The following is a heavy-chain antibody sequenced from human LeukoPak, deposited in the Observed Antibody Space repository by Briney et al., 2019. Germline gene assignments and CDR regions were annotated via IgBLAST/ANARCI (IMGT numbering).Heavy chain of an antibody. CDR2: INHSGST. Sequence: SETLSLTCAVYGGSFSGYYWSWIRQPPGKGLEWIGEINHSGSTNYNPSLKSRVTISVDTSKNQFSLKLSSVTAADTAVYYCARHITVDAFDIWGQGTMVTVSS. V-gene: IGHV4-34*01. D-gene: IGHD2-21*01. CDR1: GGSFSGYY. CDR3: ARHITVDAFDI. J-gene: IGHJ3*02.